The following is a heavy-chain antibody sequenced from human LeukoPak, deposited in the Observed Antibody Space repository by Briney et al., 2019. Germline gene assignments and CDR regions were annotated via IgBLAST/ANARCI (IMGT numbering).Heavy chain of an antibody. CDR2: ISAYNGNT. V-gene: IGHV1-18*01. CDR1: GYTFTSYG. Sequence: GASVKVSCKASGYTFTSYGISWVRRAPGQGLEWMGWISAYNGNTNYAQKLQGRVTMTTDTSTSTAYMELRSLRSDDTAVYYCARAPGWLVIYYGMDVWGQGTTVTVSS. CDR3: ARAPGWLVIYYGMDV. D-gene: IGHD6-19*01. J-gene: IGHJ6*02.